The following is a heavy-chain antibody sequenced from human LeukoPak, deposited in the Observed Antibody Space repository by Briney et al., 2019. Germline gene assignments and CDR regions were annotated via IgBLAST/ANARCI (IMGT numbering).Heavy chain of an antibody. CDR1: GFTFSSYS. CDR3: ARGADSGYSSDN. V-gene: IGHV3-48*04. Sequence: PGGSLRLSCAASGFTFSSYSMNWVRQAPGKGLEWVSYISAISSSSTNYADSVKGRFTISRDNAKNTLYLQMNSLRAEDTAVYYCARGADSGYSSDNWGQGTLVSVSS. CDR2: ISAISSSST. J-gene: IGHJ4*02. D-gene: IGHD3-9*01.